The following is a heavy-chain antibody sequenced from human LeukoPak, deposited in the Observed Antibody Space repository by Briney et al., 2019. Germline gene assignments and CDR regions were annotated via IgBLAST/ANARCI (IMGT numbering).Heavy chain of an antibody. CDR3: ARCAACGGYCSGSSCAPYYYYGMDV. D-gene: IGHD2-15*01. J-gene: IGHJ6*02. Sequence: EASVKVSCKASGYTFTGYYMHWVRQAPGQGLEWMGWIDPNSGGTNYAQKFQGRVTMTRDTSISTAYMELSRLRSDDTAVYYCARCAACGGYCSGSSCAPYYYYGMDVWGQGTTVTVSS. CDR2: IDPNSGGT. V-gene: IGHV1-2*02. CDR1: GYTFTGYY.